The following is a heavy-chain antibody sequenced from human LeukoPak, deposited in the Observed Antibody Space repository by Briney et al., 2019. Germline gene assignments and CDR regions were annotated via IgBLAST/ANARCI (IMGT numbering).Heavy chain of an antibody. CDR1: GGSISSGDYY. D-gene: IGHD6-13*01. V-gene: IGHV2-70*18. CDR2: IDWDDDK. Sequence: TLSLTCTVSGGSISSGDYYWSWIRQPPGKALEWLALIDWDDDKYYSTSLKTRLTISKDTSKNQVVLTMTNMDPVDTATYYCARTVTYSSSWYRFDYWGQGTLVTVSS. CDR3: ARTVTYSSSWYRFDY. J-gene: IGHJ4*02.